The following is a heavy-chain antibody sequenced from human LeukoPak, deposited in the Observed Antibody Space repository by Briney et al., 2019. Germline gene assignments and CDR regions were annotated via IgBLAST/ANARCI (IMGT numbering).Heavy chain of an antibody. CDR1: GGSISSSSYY. J-gene: IGHJ4*02. V-gene: IGHV4-39*07. D-gene: IGHD1-7*01. CDR3: ARDPTNRLELRVCYFDY. Sequence: SETLSLTCTVSGGSISSSSYYWGWIRQPPGKGLEWIGSIYYSGSTYYNPSLKSRVTISVDTSKNQFSLKLSSVTAADTAVYYCARDPTNRLELRVCYFDYWGQGTLVTVSS. CDR2: IYYSGST.